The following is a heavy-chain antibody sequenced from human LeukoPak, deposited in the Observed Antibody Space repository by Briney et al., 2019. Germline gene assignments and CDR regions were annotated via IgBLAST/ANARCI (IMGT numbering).Heavy chain of an antibody. CDR2: INHSGST. J-gene: IGHJ5*02. CDR3: SRLLWFGGLNWFDP. D-gene: IGHD3-10*01. CDR1: GGSFSGYY. V-gene: IGHV4-34*01. Sequence: SETLSLTRAVYGGSFSGYYWSWIRQPPGKGLEWIGEINHSGSTNYNPSLKSRVTISVDTSKNQFSLKLSSVTAADTAVYYCSRLLWFGGLNWFDPWGQGTLVTVSS.